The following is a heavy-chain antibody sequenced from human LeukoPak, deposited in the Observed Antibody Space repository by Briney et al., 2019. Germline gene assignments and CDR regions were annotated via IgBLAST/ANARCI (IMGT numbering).Heavy chain of an antibody. CDR3: ARDQGGRYCSGGSCFHFDY. CDR1: GFTFSSYS. Sequence: PGGSLRLSCAASGFTFSSYSMNWVRQAPGKGLEWVSYISSSSSTIYYADSVKGRFTISRDNAKNSLYLQMNSLRAEDTAVYYCARDQGGRYCSGGSCFHFDYWGQGTLVTVSS. J-gene: IGHJ4*02. D-gene: IGHD2-15*01. CDR2: ISSSSSTI. V-gene: IGHV3-48*04.